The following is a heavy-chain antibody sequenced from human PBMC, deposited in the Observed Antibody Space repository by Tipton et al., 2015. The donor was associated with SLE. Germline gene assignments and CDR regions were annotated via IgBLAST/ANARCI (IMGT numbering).Heavy chain of an antibody. D-gene: IGHD3-22*01. V-gene: IGHV4-39*07. J-gene: IGHJ4*02. Sequence: TLSLTCTVSGGSISSSSYYWGWIRQPPGKGLEWIGSIYYSGSTNYNPSLKSRGTISVDTSKNQFSLKLRSVTAADTAVYYCARGGSESWLLLNDWGQGTLVTVSS. CDR1: GGSISSSSYY. CDR2: IYYSGST. CDR3: ARGGSESWLLLND.